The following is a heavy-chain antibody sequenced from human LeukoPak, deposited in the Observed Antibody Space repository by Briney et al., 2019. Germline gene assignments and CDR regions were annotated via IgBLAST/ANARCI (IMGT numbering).Heavy chain of an antibody. CDR1: GGSISSSNYY. J-gene: IGHJ3*02. V-gene: IGHV4-39*01. Sequence: SETLSLTCTVSGGSISSSNYYWGWIRQPPGKGLEWIGSIYYSGSTYYNPSLKSRVTISVDTSKNQFSLKLTSVTAADTAVYYCARQRAFDIWGQGTMVTVSS. CDR2: IYYSGST. CDR3: ARQRAFDI.